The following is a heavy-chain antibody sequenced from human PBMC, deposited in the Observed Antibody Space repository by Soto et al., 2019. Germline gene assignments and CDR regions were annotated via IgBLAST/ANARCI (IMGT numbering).Heavy chain of an antibody. Sequence: PGGSLRLSCAASGFTFSSYWMHWVRQAPGKGLVWVSRINSDGSSTSYADSVKGRFTISRDNAKNTLYLQMNSLRAEDTAVYYCAREEVAARYYYYYGMDVWGQGTTVTVSS. V-gene: IGHV3-74*01. D-gene: IGHD6-6*01. CDR1: GFTFSSYW. J-gene: IGHJ6*02. CDR2: INSDGSST. CDR3: AREEVAARYYYYYGMDV.